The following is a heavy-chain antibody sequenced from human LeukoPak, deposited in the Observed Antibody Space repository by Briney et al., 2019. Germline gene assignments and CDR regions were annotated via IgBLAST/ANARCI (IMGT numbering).Heavy chain of an antibody. D-gene: IGHD6-19*01. Sequence: ASVKVSCKASGYTFTSYAMNWVRQAPGQGLEWMGWINTNTGNPTSAQGFTGRFVFSLDTSVSTAYLQLSSLKAEDTAVYYCARGGQWLVGTTSHTWGQGTLVTVSS. CDR3: ARGGQWLVGTTSHT. V-gene: IGHV7-4-1*02. J-gene: IGHJ4*02. CDR1: GYTFTSYA. CDR2: INTNTGNP.